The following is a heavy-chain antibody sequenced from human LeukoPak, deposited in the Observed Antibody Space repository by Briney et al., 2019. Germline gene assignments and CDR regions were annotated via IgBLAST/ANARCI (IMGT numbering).Heavy chain of an antibody. CDR3: ATSLDTAGGPY. CDR1: GFSFSSFW. V-gene: IGHV3-7*01. CDR2: INPDGSAK. Sequence: GGSLGLSCAASGFSFSSFWMTWVRQAPGKGLEWVANINPDGSAKYYADSMKGRFTISRDNAKNSLYLQMNSLRADDTAVYYCATSLDTAGGPYWGQGTLVTVSS. D-gene: IGHD5-18*01. J-gene: IGHJ4*02.